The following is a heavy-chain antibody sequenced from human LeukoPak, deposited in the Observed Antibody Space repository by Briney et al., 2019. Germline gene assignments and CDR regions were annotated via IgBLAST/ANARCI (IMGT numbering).Heavy chain of an antibody. V-gene: IGHV5-51*01. J-gene: IGHJ6*02. CDR1: GYTFTAYY. CDR2: IYPSDSET. D-gene: IGHD5/OR15-5a*01. Sequence: KVSCKASGYTFTAYYMHWVRQAPGQGLEWMGIIYPSDSETRYSPSFQGQVTISVDKSISTAYLQWRSLKASDTAMYYCARRRAASTIYHYSMDFWGHGTTVIVSS. CDR3: ARRRAASTIYHYSMDF.